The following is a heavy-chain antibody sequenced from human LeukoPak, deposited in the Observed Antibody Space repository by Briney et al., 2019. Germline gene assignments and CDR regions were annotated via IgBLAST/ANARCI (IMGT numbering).Heavy chain of an antibody. J-gene: IGHJ3*02. D-gene: IGHD1-26*01. CDR1: GGSISSSSYY. Sequence: SETLSLTCTVSGGSISSSSYYWGWIRQPPGKGPKWIGSIYYSGSTYYNPSLKSRVTISVDRSKNQFSLKLSSVTAADTAVYYCARVGIDDAFDIWGQGTMVTVSS. V-gene: IGHV4-39*07. CDR3: ARVGIDDAFDI. CDR2: IYYSGST.